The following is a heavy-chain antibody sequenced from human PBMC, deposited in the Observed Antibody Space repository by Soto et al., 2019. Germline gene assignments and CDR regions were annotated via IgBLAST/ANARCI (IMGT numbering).Heavy chain of an antibody. J-gene: IGHJ4*02. V-gene: IGHV4-59*01. CDR2: IYYSGST. D-gene: IGHD1-1*01. Sequence: QVQLQESGPGLVKPSETLSLTCTVSGGSISSYYWSWIRQPPGKGLEWIGYIYYSGSTNYNPSLKSRVTISVDTSKNQFSLKQSSVTAADTAVYYCARRYGTTFDSWGQGTLVTVSS. CDR1: GGSISSYY. CDR3: ARRYGTTFDS.